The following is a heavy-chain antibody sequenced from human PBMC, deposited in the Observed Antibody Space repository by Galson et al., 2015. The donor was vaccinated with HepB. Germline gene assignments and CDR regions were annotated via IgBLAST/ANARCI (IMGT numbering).Heavy chain of an antibody. Sequence: SLRLSCAASGFTFSSYGMHWVRQAPGKGLEWVAVISYDGSNKYYADSVKGRFTISRDNSKNTLYLQMNSLRAEDTAVYYCAKKQLVMNGMDVWGQGTTVTVSS. D-gene: IGHD6-6*01. CDR2: ISYDGSNK. CDR3: AKKQLVMNGMDV. V-gene: IGHV3-30*18. CDR1: GFTFSSYG. J-gene: IGHJ6*02.